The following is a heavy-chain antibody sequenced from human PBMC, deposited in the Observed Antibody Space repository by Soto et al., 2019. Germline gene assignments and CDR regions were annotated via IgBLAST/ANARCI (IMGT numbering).Heavy chain of an antibody. J-gene: IGHJ4*02. CDR1: GGSISSSSYY. V-gene: IGHV4-39*01. D-gene: IGHD4-17*01. CDR3: ARHLQDYGDSLDY. CDR2: IYYSGST. Sequence: PSETLSLTCTVSGGSISSSSYYWGWIRQPPGKGLEWIGSIYYSGSTYYNPSLESRVTISVDTSKNQFSLKLSSVTAADTAVYYCARHLQDYGDSLDYWGQGTLVTVSS.